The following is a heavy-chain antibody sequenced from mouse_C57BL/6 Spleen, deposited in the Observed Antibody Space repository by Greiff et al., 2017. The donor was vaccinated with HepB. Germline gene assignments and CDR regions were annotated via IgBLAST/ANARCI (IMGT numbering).Heavy chain of an antibody. V-gene: IGHV5-12*01. Sequence: EVMLVESGGGLVQPGGSLKLSCAASGFTFSDYYMYWVRQTPEKRLEWVAYISNGGGSTYYPDTLKGRFTISRDNSKNTLYLQMSRLKSEDTAMYYCGRADCGSSSWFAYWGQGTLVTVSA. D-gene: IGHD1-1*01. CDR1: GFTFSDYY. J-gene: IGHJ3*01. CDR2: ISNGGGST. CDR3: GRADCGSSSWFAY.